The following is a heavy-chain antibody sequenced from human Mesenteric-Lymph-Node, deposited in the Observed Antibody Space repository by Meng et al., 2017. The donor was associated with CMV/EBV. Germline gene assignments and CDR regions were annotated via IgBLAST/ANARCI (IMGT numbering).Heavy chain of an antibody. CDR2: IYYIGST. Sequence: SETLSLTCTVSGGSISSYYWNWIRQPPGKGLEWIGYIYYIGSTNYNPSLKSRVTLSVDTSKNQFSLKLSSVTAADTAVYYCAGGGYCSSTSCYEYYYYYGMDVWGQGTTVTVSS. CDR1: GGSISSYY. V-gene: IGHV4-59*01. D-gene: IGHD2-2*03. J-gene: IGHJ6*02. CDR3: AGGGYCSSTSCYEYYYYYGMDV.